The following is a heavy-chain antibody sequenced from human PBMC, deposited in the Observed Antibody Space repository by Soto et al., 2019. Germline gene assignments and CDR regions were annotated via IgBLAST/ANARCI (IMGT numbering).Heavy chain of an antibody. V-gene: IGHV4-31*03. CDR1: GDSIGTGGYY. Sequence: QVHLQESGPGLVKPSQTLSLTCTVSGDSIGTGGYYWDWIRQHPGQGPEWIGYIHSSGSTYYNPSLKGRLTISLDTSKNQFSLHLSSVTAADTAVYYCATHHDVISGRTPLLFDSWGQGTLVTVS. CDR3: ATHHDVISGRTPLLFDS. J-gene: IGHJ4*02. CDR2: IHSSGST. D-gene: IGHD2-15*01.